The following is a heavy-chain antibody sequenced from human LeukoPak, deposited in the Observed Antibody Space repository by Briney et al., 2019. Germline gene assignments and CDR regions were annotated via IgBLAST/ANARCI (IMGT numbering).Heavy chain of an antibody. CDR2: IYSGGST. Sequence: GGSLRLSCAASRFTFSNYAMTWVRQAPGQGLEWVSVIYSGGSTYYADSVKGRFTISRDNSKNTLYLQMNSLRAEDTAVYYCARDQGSGGYYYYMDVWGKGTTVTVSS. V-gene: IGHV3-66*02. D-gene: IGHD2-2*01. CDR1: RFTFSNYA. CDR3: ARDQGSGGYYYYMDV. J-gene: IGHJ6*03.